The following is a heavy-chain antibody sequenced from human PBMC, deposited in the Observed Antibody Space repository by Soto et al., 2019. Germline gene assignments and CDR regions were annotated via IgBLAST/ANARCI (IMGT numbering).Heavy chain of an antibody. V-gene: IGHV1-2*02. J-gene: IGHJ4*02. CDR3: ARGRTIVSPGN. Sequence: QVQVVQSGAEVKKPGASVKVSCKASGYTFTGYQMHWVRQAPGQWLEWMGWFNPNSGGTNYAQKFQGRVTMTGDTSISTAYMELNRLTSDDTAVYFCARGRTIVSPGNWGQGTLVSVSS. D-gene: IGHD2-21*01. CDR2: FNPNSGGT. CDR1: GYTFTGYQ.